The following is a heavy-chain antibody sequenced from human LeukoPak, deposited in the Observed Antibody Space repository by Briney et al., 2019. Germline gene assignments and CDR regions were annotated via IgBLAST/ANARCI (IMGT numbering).Heavy chain of an antibody. CDR1: GFTVSNIY. CDR2: TYRGDAT. V-gene: IGHV3-53*01. D-gene: IGHD3-3*01. J-gene: IGHJ3*02. CDR3: ARVLEVFSDAFDI. Sequence: PGGSQRLSCAASGFTVSNIYISWVRQAPGQGLEWVSVTYRGDATNYAESVKGRFSISRDNSKNTLYLQMNSLRAEDTAVYYCARVLEVFSDAFDIWGQGTMVTVSS.